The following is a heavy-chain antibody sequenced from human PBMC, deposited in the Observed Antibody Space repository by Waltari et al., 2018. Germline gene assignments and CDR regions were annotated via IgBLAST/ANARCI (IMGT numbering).Heavy chain of an antibody. Sequence: QVHLVQSGAEVKKPGASAKVSCRASGHNFLSYYIHWVRGAPGQGLEWMGKMNPGGRTTYAQKFQGRVTMTRDTSTNTVYMELSSLRSEDTAVYYCASGDYDDSTGSRYYGMDVWGQGTTVTVSS. CDR1: GHNFLSYY. D-gene: IGHD3-22*01. CDR2: MNPGGRT. CDR3: ASGDYDDSTGSRYYGMDV. J-gene: IGHJ6*02. V-gene: IGHV1-46*01.